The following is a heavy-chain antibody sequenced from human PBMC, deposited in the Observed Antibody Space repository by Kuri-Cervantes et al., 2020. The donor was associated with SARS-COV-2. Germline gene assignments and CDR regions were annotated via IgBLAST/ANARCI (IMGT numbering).Heavy chain of an antibody. CDR2: INHSGST. Sequence: GSLRLSYTVSGGSISGSSSYYWGWIRQPPGKGLEWIGEINHSGSTNYNPSLKSRVTISVDTSKNQFSLKVSSVTAADTAVYYCARNNRYCASTSCYRAHYMDVWGKGTTVTVSS. CDR1: GGSISGSSSYY. D-gene: IGHD2-2*01. J-gene: IGHJ6*03. V-gene: IGHV4-39*07. CDR3: ARNNRYCASTSCYRAHYMDV.